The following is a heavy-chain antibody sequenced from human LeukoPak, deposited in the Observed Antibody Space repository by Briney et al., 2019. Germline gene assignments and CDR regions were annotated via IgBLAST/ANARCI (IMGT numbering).Heavy chain of an antibody. J-gene: IGHJ4*02. CDR2: ISGSGDVT. CDR1: GFTFSTYA. V-gene: IGHV3-23*01. CDR3: ARDRSYFDY. Sequence: GGSLRLSCAASGFTFSTYAMSWVRQAPGKGLEWVSRISGSGDVTHYADSVKGRFTISRDNSKNTLYLQMNSLRAEDTAVYYCARDRSYFDYWGQGTLVTVSS.